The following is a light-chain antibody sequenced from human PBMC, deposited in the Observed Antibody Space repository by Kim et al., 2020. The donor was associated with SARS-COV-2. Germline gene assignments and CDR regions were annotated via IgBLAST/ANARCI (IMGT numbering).Light chain of an antibody. J-gene: IGKJ1*01. Sequence: SPGERAPLSCRASHSISSTYLAWYQQRPGPAPRLLIYGTSNRATGIPDRFSGSGSGTDFTLTITRLEPEDFAVYYCLQYNYSPRTFGQGTKVDIK. CDR1: HSISSTY. CDR2: GTS. V-gene: IGKV3-20*01. CDR3: LQYNYSPRT.